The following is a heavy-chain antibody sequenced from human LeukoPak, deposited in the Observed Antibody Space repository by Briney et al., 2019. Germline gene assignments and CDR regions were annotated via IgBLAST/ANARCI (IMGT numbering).Heavy chain of an antibody. CDR1: GGSISNNNYY. D-gene: IGHD6-19*01. CDR2: IYYSGSP. V-gene: IGHV4-39*01. CDR3: ATWRTAKAGFDY. Sequence: KPAETLTLSCTVSGGSISNNNYYWAWIRQPPGKGLECIGSIYYSGSPYYNPSLKSRATISVDTSKNQYSLRLSSVTAADTAVYYCATWRTAKAGFDYPGHRNLVSVSS. J-gene: IGHJ4*01.